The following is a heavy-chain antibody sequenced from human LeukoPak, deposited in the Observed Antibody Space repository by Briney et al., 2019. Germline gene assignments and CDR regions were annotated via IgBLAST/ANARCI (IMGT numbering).Heavy chain of an antibody. CDR3: ARVGSHAYRPGIGAHAKFDY. D-gene: IGHD6-13*01. CDR1: GGSISSSSYY. V-gene: IGHV4-39*07. CDR2: IYHSGST. Sequence: SETLSLTCTVSGGSISSSSYYWGWIRQPPGKGLEWIGSIYHSGSTYYNPSLKSRVTISVDTSKNQFSLKLSSVTAADTAVYYCARVGSHAYRPGIGAHAKFDYWGQGTLVTVSS. J-gene: IGHJ4*02.